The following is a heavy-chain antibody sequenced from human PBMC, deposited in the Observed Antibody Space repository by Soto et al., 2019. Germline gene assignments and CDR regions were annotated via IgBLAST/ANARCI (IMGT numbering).Heavy chain of an antibody. Sequence: EVQLLESGGGLVQPGGSLRLSCAASGFTFSSYALSWVRQAPGKGLEWVSTISSSPASTSYADSVKGRFTISRDNSKNSLYLQMSSLRAEDTAVYYCAGQIFDSGPWGQGTLVTVSS. D-gene: IGHD3-22*01. CDR2: ISSSPAST. V-gene: IGHV3-23*01. CDR1: GFTFSSYA. J-gene: IGHJ5*02. CDR3: AGQIFDSGP.